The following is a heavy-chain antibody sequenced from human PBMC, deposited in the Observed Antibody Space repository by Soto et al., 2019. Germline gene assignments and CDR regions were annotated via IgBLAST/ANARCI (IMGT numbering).Heavy chain of an antibody. CDR3: ARAKRGWLQLFDY. Sequence: QVQLVQSGAEVKKPGSSVKVSCTASGGTFSSYAISWVRQAPGQGLEWMGGIIPIFGTANYAQKFQGRVTITADESTSTAYMELSSLRSEDTALYYCARAKRGWLQLFDYWGQGTLVTVSS. V-gene: IGHV1-69*01. D-gene: IGHD1-1*01. CDR2: IIPIFGTA. CDR1: GGTFSSYA. J-gene: IGHJ4*02.